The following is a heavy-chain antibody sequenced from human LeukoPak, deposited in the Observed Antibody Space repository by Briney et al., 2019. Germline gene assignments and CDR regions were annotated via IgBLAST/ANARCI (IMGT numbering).Heavy chain of an antibody. CDR1: GGPIDRHY. J-gene: IGHJ6*02. Sequence: SETLSLTCTVSGGPIDRHYWSWIRQSPGKGLEWIGYIYYSGSTNYNPSLKSRVTISVDTSKNQFSLKLSSVTAADTAVYYCARWGGSNAYGMDVWGQGTTVTVSS. CDR2: IYYSGST. D-gene: IGHD3-3*01. V-gene: IGHV4-59*11. CDR3: ARWGGSNAYGMDV.